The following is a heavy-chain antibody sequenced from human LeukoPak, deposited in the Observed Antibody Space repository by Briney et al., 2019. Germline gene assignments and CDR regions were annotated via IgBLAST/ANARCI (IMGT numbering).Heavy chain of an antibody. CDR2: INPNSGGT. Sequence: ASVKVSCKASGYTFTGYYMHWVRQAPGQGLEWMGWINPNSGGTNYAQKFQGRVTMPWDTSISKAYMELRRLRCDDTAVYYCAREGGGGATGAFDIWGQGTMVTVSS. D-gene: IGHD1-26*01. CDR1: GYTFTGYY. CDR3: AREGGGGATGAFDI. V-gene: IGHV1-2*02. J-gene: IGHJ3*02.